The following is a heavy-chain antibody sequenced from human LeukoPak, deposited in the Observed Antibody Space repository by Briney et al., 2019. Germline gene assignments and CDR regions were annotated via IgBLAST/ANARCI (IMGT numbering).Heavy chain of an antibody. Sequence: SETLSLTCTVSGGSISSYYWSWIRQPPGKGLEWIGYIYYSGNSNHNPSLRSRVTISVDTSKNQFSLKLSSVTAADTAVYYCARVPRDYYGSGTRYGMDVWGQGTTVTVSS. D-gene: IGHD3-10*01. V-gene: IGHV4-59*01. CDR3: ARVPRDYYGSGTRYGMDV. CDR2: IYYSGNS. CDR1: GGSISSYY. J-gene: IGHJ6*02.